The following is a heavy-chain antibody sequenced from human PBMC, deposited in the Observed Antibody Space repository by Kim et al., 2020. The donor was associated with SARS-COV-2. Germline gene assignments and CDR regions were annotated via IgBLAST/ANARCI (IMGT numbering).Heavy chain of an antibody. CDR3: ARAYSSGWSDY. CDR2: I. D-gene: IGHD6-19*01. Sequence: IYYAASMKGLFTITRYNAKYSLYLQMSRLRDEDTAVYYCARAYSSGWSDYWGQGTLVTVSS. J-gene: IGHJ4*02. V-gene: IGHV3-48*02.